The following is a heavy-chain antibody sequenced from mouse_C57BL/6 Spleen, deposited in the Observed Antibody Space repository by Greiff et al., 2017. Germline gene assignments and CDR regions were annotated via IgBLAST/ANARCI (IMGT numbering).Heavy chain of an antibody. Sequence: QVQLKQSGAELVRPGTSVKMSCKASGYTFTNYWIGWAKQRPGHGLEWIGDIYPGGGYTNYNEKFKGKATLTADKSSSTAYMQFSSLTSEDSAIYYCARSDYDYDDYAMDYWGQGTSVTVSS. V-gene: IGHV1-63*01. D-gene: IGHD2-4*01. J-gene: IGHJ4*01. CDR1: GYTFTNYW. CDR3: ARSDYDYDDYAMDY. CDR2: IYPGGGYT.